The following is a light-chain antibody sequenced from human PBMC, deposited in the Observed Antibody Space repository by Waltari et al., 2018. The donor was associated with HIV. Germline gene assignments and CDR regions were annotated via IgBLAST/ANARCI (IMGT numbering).Light chain of an antibody. Sequence: QSALTQPRSVSGPPGQSVTISCTGTSSDVGGYNYVSWYQQHPGKAPKLMIYDVSKRPSVVPARFSCSKSGNTAYLNISGLQAEDEADYYCCSYAGSHVVFGGGTKLTVL. CDR1: SSDVGGYNY. V-gene: IGLV2-11*01. CDR3: CSYAGSHVV. CDR2: DVS. J-gene: IGLJ2*01.